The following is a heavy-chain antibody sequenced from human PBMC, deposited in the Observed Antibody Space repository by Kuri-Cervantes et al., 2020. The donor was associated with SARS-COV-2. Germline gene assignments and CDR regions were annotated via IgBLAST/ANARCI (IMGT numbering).Heavy chain of an antibody. CDR2: ISAYNGNT. CDR3: ARAPGGMDV. V-gene: IGHV1-18*01. CDR1: GYTFTSYG. Sequence: ASVKVSCKASGYTFTSYGISWVRQAPGQGLEWMGWISAYNGNTNYAQKLQGRVTMTRDTSTSTVYMELSSLRSEDTAVYYCARAPGGMDVWGQGTTVTVSS. J-gene: IGHJ6*02.